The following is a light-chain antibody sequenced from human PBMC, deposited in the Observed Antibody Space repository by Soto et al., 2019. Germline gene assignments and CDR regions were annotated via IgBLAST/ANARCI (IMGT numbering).Light chain of an antibody. CDR1: SSDVGAYHF. CDR3: SSYTSSNTPYV. Sequence: QSALTQPASVSGSPGQSITISCTGSSSDVGAYHFVSWYQHHPGKAPKLILYEVTARPSGVSSRFSGSKSGNTASLTISGLQADDEANYYRSSYTSSNTPYVFGTGTKVTVL. V-gene: IGLV2-14*01. J-gene: IGLJ1*01. CDR2: EVT.